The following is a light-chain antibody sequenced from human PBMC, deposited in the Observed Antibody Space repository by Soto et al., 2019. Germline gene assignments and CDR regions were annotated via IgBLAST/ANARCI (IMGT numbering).Light chain of an antibody. CDR1: QSISSY. V-gene: IGKV1-39*01. J-gene: IGKJ3*01. CDR3: QQSYSAPFT. CDR2: GAS. Sequence: DIQMTQSPSSLSASVGDRVTITCRASQSISSYLNWYQQKPGKAPKFLIYGASSLQSVVPSRFSGSGSGTDFTLTISSLQPEDVATYSCQQSYSAPFTFGPGTKVDIK.